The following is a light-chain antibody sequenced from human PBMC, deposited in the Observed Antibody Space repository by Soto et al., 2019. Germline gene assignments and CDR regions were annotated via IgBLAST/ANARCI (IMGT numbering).Light chain of an antibody. CDR3: QQYDNSIT. J-gene: IGKJ5*01. V-gene: IGKV3-20*01. CDR1: QSVNSNY. CDR2: VAS. Sequence: EIVLTQSPDTVSLSPGETATLSCRASQSVNSNYLDWYQQKPGQAPRLLIYVASSRATGIPDRFSGSGSGTDFSLTISRLEPEDFAVFYCQQYDNSITFGQGTRLELE.